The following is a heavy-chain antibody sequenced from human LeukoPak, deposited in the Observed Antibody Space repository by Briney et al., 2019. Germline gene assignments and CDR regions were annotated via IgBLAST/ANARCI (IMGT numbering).Heavy chain of an antibody. D-gene: IGHD6-13*01. Sequence: SETLSLTCTVSGGSISSSSYYWGWIRQPPGKGLEWIGTIYYSGRTYYNPSLKSRVTISVDTSKNQFSLKLTSVTAADTAVYYCAREAGGQQLVYAFDIWGQGTMVTVSS. J-gene: IGHJ3*02. CDR3: AREAGGQQLVYAFDI. CDR1: GGSISSSSYY. CDR2: IYYSGRT. V-gene: IGHV4-39*07.